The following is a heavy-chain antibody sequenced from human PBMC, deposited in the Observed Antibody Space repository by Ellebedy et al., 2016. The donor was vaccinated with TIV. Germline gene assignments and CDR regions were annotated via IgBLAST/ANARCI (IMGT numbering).Heavy chain of an antibody. CDR3: ARGLARDY. Sequence: MPSETLSLTCAVYGGSFSGYYWSWTRQPPGKGLEWIGEMTHSGSTNYNPSLKSRVTISVDTSKNQFSLNLSSVTAADTAVYYCARGLARDYWGQGTLVTVSS. CDR1: GGSFSGYY. CDR2: MTHSGST. J-gene: IGHJ4*02. V-gene: IGHV4-34*01.